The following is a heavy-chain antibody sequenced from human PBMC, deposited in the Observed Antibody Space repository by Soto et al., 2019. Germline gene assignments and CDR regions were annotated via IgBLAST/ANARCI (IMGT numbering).Heavy chain of an antibody. D-gene: IGHD3-3*01. CDR1: GGSISSSSYY. CDR3: ARSLWSGHGEFDY. Sequence: QLQLQESGPGLVKPSETLSLTCTVSGGSISSSSYYWGWIRQPPGKGLAWIGSIYYSGSTYYNPSLKSRVSLPVDTSKDQFSLKLSSVTAADTAVYYCARSLWSGHGEFDYWGQGTLVTVSS. J-gene: IGHJ4*02. CDR2: IYYSGST. V-gene: IGHV4-39*01.